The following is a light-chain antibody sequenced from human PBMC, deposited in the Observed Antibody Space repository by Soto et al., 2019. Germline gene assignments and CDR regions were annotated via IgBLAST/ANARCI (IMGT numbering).Light chain of an antibody. CDR1: SNDVGGYNY. CDR2: EVS. J-gene: IGLJ1*01. Sequence: QSALTQPASVSGSPGQSITISCTGTSNDVGGYNYVSWHQQHPGKAPKLMIYEVSNRPSGVSNRFSGSKSGNTASLTISGLQAEDEADYYCSSYTGSSTPPYVLGTGTKLTVL. CDR3: SSYTGSSTPPYV. V-gene: IGLV2-14*01.